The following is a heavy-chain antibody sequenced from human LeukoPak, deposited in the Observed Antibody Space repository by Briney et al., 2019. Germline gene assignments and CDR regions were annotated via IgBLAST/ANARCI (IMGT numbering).Heavy chain of an antibody. CDR2: INPNSGGT. J-gene: IGHJ4*02. V-gene: IGHV1-2*06. CDR3: ARDPRIAVAGKYFDY. CDR1: GYTFTGYY. D-gene: IGHD6-19*01. Sequence: ASVKVSCTASGYTFTGYYMHWVRQAPGLGLEWMGRINPNSGGTNYAQKFQGRVSMTRDTSTSTVYMELSRLRSDDTAVFYCARDPRIAVAGKYFDYWGQGTLVTVSS.